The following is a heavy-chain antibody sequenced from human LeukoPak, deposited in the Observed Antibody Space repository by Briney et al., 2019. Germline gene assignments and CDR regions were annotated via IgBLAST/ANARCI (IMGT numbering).Heavy chain of an antibody. CDR1: GGSTSRYY. V-gene: IGHV4-59*08. J-gene: IGHJ4*02. CDR2: INQRGST. CDR3: ARLPGIAAV. Sequence: PSETLSLTRTVSGGSTSRYYWSWIRQPPGKRLEWLGYINQRGSTTYNPSLKSRLTMSVDTSKNQISLNLISLTAADTAVYYCARLPGIAAVWGQGTLVTVSS. D-gene: IGHD6-13*01.